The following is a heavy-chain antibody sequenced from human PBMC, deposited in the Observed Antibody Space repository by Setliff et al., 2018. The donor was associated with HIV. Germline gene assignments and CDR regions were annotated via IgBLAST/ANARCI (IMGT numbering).Heavy chain of an antibody. CDR1: GGSIRSDNYY. J-gene: IGHJ3*02. D-gene: IGHD3-10*01. CDR3: AISTSGVSGSYPAHAFDI. Sequence: SETLSLTCRVSGGSIRSDNYYWAWIRQPPGKRLEGIASIHHTGGTYYNPSLKSRVTMSVDTSRNQFSLKLRSVNAADTAVYYCAISTSGVSGSYPAHAFDIWGQGTMVTVSS. CDR2: IHHTGGT. V-gene: IGHV4-39*07.